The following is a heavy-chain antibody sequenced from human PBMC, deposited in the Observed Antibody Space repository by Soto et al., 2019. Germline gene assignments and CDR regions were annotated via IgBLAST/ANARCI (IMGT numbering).Heavy chain of an antibody. CDR2: INPYSGGA. V-gene: IGHV1-2*02. CDR1: GYTFTGYF. D-gene: IGHD3-10*01. J-gene: IGHJ5*02. CDR3: ARVIRGAYYNSPLDT. Sequence: ASVKVSCKASGYTFTGYFLHWVRQAPGQGLEWMGWINPYSGGADYAQSFQGRVTMTRDTSISTVYMELSRLRFDDTAVYYCARVIRGAYYNSPLDTWGQGTVVTVSS.